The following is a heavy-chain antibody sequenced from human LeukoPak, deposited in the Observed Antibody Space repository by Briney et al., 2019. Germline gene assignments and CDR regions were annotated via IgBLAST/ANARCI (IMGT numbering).Heavy chain of an antibody. J-gene: IGHJ6*02. V-gene: IGHV3-21*01. Sequence: GGSLRLSCAASGFTFSSYSMNWVRRAPGKGLEWVSSISTTSSYIYYADSVKGRFTISRDNAKNSLYLQMNSLRAEDTAVYYCARAQLNLLVDFGMDVWGQGTTVTVSS. CDR2: ISTTSSYI. CDR3: ARAQLNLLVDFGMDV. CDR1: GFTFSSYS. D-gene: IGHD1-1*01.